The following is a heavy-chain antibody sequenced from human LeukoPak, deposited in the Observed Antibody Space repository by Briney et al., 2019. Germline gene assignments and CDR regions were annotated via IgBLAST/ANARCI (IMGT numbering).Heavy chain of an antibody. CDR3: ATLGEYYDTSGYYYN. D-gene: IGHD3-22*01. CDR2: INHSGST. CDR1: GGSFSGFY. V-gene: IGHV4-34*01. J-gene: IGHJ4*02. Sequence: PSETLSLTCAVYGGSFSGFYWSWIRQPPGKGLEWIGEINHSGSTYYNPSLKSRVTILADTSKNQFSLKPTSVTAADTAVYYCATLGEYYDTSGYYYNWGQGTLVTVSS.